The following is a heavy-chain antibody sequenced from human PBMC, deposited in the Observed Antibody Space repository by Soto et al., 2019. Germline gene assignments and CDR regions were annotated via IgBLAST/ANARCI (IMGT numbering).Heavy chain of an antibody. CDR2: ISTTSSST. J-gene: IGHJ4*02. CDR3: ARKGVAFDY. D-gene: IGHD3-3*01. Sequence: SLRLSCAASGFTFSSYSMNWVRQAPGKGLEWISYISTTSSSTYYADSVKGRFTISRDNAKNSLFLQMNSLRDEDTAVYYCARKGVAFDYWGQGALVTVSS. V-gene: IGHV3-48*02. CDR1: GFTFSSYS.